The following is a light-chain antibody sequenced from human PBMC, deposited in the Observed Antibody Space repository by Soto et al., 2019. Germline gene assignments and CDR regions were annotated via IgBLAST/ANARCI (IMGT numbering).Light chain of an antibody. CDR2: AAS. Sequence: DIQMTQSPSSLSASVGDRVTITCRASQSISSYLNWYQQKPGKAPNLLIYAASCLQSGVPSRFSGSGSGTAFCLPISSLQPEDFATYYCQQSYSTPWTFGQGTKVEIK. J-gene: IGKJ1*01. CDR3: QQSYSTPWT. V-gene: IGKV1-39*01. CDR1: QSISSY.